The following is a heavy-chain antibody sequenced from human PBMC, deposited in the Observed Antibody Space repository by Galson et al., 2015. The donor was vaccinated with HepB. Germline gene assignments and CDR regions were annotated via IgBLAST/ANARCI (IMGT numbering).Heavy chain of an antibody. CDR3: ARDGFQDGAGLDYLWYYMDF. CDR1: GYTFTSYG. Sequence: SVKVSCKASGYTFTSYGISWVRQAPGQGLEWMGWISAYNGKINYAEKFQGRVTMTTDTSTSTAYMELRSLRSDDTAVYYCARDGFQDGAGLDYLWYYMDFWGKGTTVTVSS. V-gene: IGHV1-18*01. D-gene: IGHD2-8*02. CDR2: ISAYNGKI. J-gene: IGHJ6*03.